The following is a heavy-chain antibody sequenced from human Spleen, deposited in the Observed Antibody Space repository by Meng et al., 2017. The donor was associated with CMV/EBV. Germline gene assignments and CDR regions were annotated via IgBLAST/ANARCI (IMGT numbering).Heavy chain of an antibody. CDR3: ASVSDYYYYAMDV. Sequence: ASVKVSCKASGYTFGSYGINWVRQAPGQGLEWTGWISAYNGNTNYAQSLQGRGTMTTDTSTSTAYMELRSLRSDDTAVYYCASVSDYYYYAMDVWGQGTTVTVSS. CDR1: GYTFGSYG. J-gene: IGHJ6*02. CDR2: ISAYNGNT. V-gene: IGHV1-18*01.